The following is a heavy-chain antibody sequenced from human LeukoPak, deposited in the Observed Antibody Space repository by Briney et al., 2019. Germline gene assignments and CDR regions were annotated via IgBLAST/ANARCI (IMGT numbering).Heavy chain of an antibody. Sequence: RESLKISCKGSGYSFASYWIAWVRQMPGKGLEWMGIIYPADSDTRYSPSFRGQVTISVDKSISTAYLQWSSLKASDTAMYYCARQDGYSLYHFDYWGQGTLVTVSS. J-gene: IGHJ4*02. V-gene: IGHV5-51*01. CDR3: ARQDGYSLYHFDY. CDR1: GYSFASYW. CDR2: IYPADSDT. D-gene: IGHD5-18*01.